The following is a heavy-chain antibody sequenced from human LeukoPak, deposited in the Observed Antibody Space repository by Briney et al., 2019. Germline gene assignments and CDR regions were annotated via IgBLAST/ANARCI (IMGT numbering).Heavy chain of an antibody. D-gene: IGHD5-18*01. V-gene: IGHV4-59*08. J-gene: IGHJ4*02. Sequence: SETLSLTCTVSGGSISSYYWNWIRQPPGKGLEWIGYIYYSGSTYYNPSLKSRVTISVDTSKNQFSLKLSSVTAADTAVYYCARAVSGDTAMVDYWGQGTLVTVSS. CDR3: ARAVSGDTAMVDY. CDR2: IYYSGST. CDR1: GGSISSYY.